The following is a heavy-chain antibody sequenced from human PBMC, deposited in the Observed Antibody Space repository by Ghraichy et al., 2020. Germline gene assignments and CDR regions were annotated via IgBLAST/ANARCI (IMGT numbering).Heavy chain of an antibody. D-gene: IGHD2-21*01. Sequence: SVKVSCKASGGTFSSYAISWVRQAPGQGLEWMGGIIPIFGTANYAQKFQGRVTITADESTSTAYMELSSLRSEDTAVYYCARDLLLTAKPVGGMDVWGQGTTVTVSS. V-gene: IGHV1-69*13. CDR3: ARDLLLTAKPVGGMDV. CDR1: GGTFSSYA. CDR2: IIPIFGTA. J-gene: IGHJ6*02.